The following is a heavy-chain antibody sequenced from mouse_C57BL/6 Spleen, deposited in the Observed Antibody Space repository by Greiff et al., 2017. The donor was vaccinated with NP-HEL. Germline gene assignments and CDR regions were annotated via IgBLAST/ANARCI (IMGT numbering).Heavy chain of an antibody. V-gene: IGHV2-2*01. CDR2: IWSGGST. Sequence: VKLMESGPGLVQPSQSLSITCTVSGFSLTSYGVHWVRPSPGKGLEWLGVIWSGGSTDYNAAFISRLSISKDNSKSQVFFKMNSLQADDTAIYYCARKRYDYDDAMDYWGQGTSVTVSS. CDR1: GFSLTSYG. D-gene: IGHD2-4*01. J-gene: IGHJ4*01. CDR3: ARKRYDYDDAMDY.